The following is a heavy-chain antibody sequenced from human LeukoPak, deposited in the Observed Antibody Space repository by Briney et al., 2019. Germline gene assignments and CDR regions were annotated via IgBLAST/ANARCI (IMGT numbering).Heavy chain of an antibody. CDR3: ARQNTPHGNFDY. Sequence: GGSLRLSCAASGFTFSSYDMHWVRQATGKGLEWVSAIGVAANTFYSGSVKGRFTISRENAKNSLYLLMSSLRAEDTAVYYCARQNTPHGNFDYWGQGALVTVSS. D-gene: IGHD1-26*01. CDR1: GFTFSSYD. V-gene: IGHV3-13*01. J-gene: IGHJ4*02. CDR2: IGVAANT.